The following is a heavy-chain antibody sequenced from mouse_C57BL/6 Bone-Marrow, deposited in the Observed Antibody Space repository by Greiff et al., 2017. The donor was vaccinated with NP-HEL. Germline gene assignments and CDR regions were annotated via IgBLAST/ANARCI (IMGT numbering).Heavy chain of an antibody. CDR1: GFTFSNYW. V-gene: IGHV6-3*01. D-gene: IGHD1-1*01. J-gene: IGHJ2*01. CDR2: IRLKSDNYAT. CDR3: TITTVVATPYFDY. Sequence: EVQLQESGGGLVQPGGSMKLSCVASGFTFSNYWMNWVRQSPEKGLEWVAQIRLKSDNYATHYAESVKGRFTISRDDSKSSVYLQMNNLRAEDTGIYYCTITTVVATPYFDYWGQGTTLTVSS.